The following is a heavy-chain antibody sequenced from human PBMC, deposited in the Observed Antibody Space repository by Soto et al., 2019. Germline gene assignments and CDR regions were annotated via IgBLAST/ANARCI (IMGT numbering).Heavy chain of an antibody. CDR1: GFTFSSYA. V-gene: IGHV3-23*01. CDR2: ISGSGGST. Sequence: GGSLRLSCAASGFTFSSYAMSWVRQAPGKGLERVSAISGSGGSTYYADSVKGRFTISRDNSKNTLYLQMNSLRAEDTAVYYCAKGSTRGEFPGYYFDYWGQGTLVTVSS. CDR3: AKGSTRGEFPGYYFDY. D-gene: IGHD3-10*01. J-gene: IGHJ4*02.